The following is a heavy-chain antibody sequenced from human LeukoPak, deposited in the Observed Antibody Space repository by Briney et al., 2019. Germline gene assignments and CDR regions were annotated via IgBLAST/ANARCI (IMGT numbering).Heavy chain of an antibody. CDR3: ARGGPNSGGWTLDH. Sequence: ASVKVSCKASGYTFTSYDINWVRQATGQGLEWMGWMNPNSGNTGYAQKFQGRVTFTRDTTANTGYMELSGLTSEDMAVFYCARGGPNSGGWTLDHWGQGTLVSVSS. CDR2: MNPNSGNT. V-gene: IGHV1-8*01. D-gene: IGHD6-19*01. J-gene: IGHJ4*02. CDR1: GYTFTSYD.